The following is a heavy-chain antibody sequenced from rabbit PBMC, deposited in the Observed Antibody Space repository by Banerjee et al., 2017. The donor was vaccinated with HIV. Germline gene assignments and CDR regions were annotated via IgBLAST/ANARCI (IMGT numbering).Heavy chain of an antibody. Sequence: QEQLEESGGDLVKPEGSLTLTCTASGFSFSSSYWICWVRQAPGKGLEWIGCIYTGSGSTYYASWVNGRFTISKTSSTTVTLQMTSLTAADTATYFCARSTYGYGGYVGWGYANLWGPGTLVTVS. CDR1: GFSFSSSYW. CDR3: ARSTYGYGGYVGWGYANL. D-gene: IGHD6-1*01. V-gene: IGHV1S45*01. CDR2: IYTGSGST. J-gene: IGHJ4*01.